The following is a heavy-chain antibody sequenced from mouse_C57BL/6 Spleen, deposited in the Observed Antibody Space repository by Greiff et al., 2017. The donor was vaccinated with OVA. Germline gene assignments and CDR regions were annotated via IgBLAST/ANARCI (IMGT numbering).Heavy chain of an antibody. Sequence: VKLMESGPGILQSSQTLSLTCSFSGFSLSTSGMGVSWIRQPSGKGLEWLAHIYWDDDKRYNPSLKSRLTISKDTSRNQVFLKITSVDTADTATYYCARRETGTGFDYWGQGTTLTVSS. J-gene: IGHJ2*01. V-gene: IGHV8-12*01. CDR1: GFSLSTSGMG. CDR2: IYWDDDK. CDR3: ARRETGTGFDY. D-gene: IGHD4-1*01.